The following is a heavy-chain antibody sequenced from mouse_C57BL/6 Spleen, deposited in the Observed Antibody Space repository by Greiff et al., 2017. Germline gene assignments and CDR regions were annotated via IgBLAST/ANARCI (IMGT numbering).Heavy chain of an antibody. CDR1: GFNIKDDY. V-gene: IGHV14-4*01. J-gene: IGHJ3*01. CDR3: TPSRGYCTRFAY. CDR2: IDPENGDT. D-gene: IGHD3-1*01. Sequence: EVQLQESGAELVRPGASVKLSCTASGFNIKDDYMHWVKQRPEQGLEWIGWIDPENGDTEYASKFQGKATITADTSSNTAYLQLSSLTSEDTAVYYCTPSRGYCTRFAYWGQGTLVTVSA.